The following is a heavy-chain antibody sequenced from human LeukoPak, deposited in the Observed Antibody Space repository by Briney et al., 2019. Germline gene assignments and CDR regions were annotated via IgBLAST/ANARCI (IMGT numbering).Heavy chain of an antibody. CDR1: GFSFSSYS. Sequence: GGSLRLSCAASGFSFSSYSINWVRQAPGKGLEWVSSISSSSSYIYYADSVKGRFTISRDNAKNSLYLQMNSLRAEDTAVYYCARDPGWGALDHWGQGTLVTVS. J-gene: IGHJ4*02. CDR2: ISSSSSYI. V-gene: IGHV3-21*01. CDR3: ARDPGWGALDH. D-gene: IGHD3-16*01.